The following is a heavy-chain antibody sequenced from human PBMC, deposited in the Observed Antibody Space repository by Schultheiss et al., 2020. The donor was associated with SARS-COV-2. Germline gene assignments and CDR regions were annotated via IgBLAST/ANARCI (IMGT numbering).Heavy chain of an antibody. V-gene: IGHV4-59*08. J-gene: IGHJ4*02. CDR3: ARRRSDGNWYLDT. CDR1: GGSFSGYY. CDR2: MYYTGST. D-gene: IGHD4-23*01. Sequence: SETLSLTCAVYGGSFSGYYWSWIRQPPGKGLQWIGNMYYTGSTTYNPSLKSRVTMSIDTSKNQFSLKLTSVTAADTAVYYCARRRSDGNWYLDTWGQGTLVTVSS.